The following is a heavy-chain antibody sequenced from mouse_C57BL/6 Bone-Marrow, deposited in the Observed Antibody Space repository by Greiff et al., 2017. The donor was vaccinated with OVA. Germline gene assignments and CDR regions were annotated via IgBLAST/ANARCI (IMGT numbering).Heavy chain of an antibody. CDR1: GYTFTDYY. Sequence: VQLQQSGPELVKPGASVKISCKASGYTFTDYYMNWVKQSHGKSLEWIGDINPNNGGTSYNQKFKDKATLTADKSSSTAYMQLSSLTYEDSAVYYCARGFGAYWGQGTLVTVSA. V-gene: IGHV1-26*01. CDR2: INPNNGGT. CDR3: ARGFGAY. J-gene: IGHJ3*01.